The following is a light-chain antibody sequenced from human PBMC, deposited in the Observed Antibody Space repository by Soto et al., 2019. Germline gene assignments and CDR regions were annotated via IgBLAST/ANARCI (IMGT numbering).Light chain of an antibody. V-gene: IGKV3-11*01. Sequence: EIVLTQSPATLSLSPGERATLSCRASQSVSSYLAWYQQKPGQAPRLLIYDASNRATGIPARFSGSGSGTDFNLTISSLEPEDFAVYYCQQRSNWHTFGGGTKVESK. CDR2: DAS. CDR3: QQRSNWHT. CDR1: QSVSSY. J-gene: IGKJ4*01.